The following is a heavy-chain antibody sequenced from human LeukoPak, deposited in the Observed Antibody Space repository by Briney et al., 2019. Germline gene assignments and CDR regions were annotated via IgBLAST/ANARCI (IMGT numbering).Heavy chain of an antibody. V-gene: IGHV1-69*05. J-gene: IGHJ4*02. CDR3: ARVSDILTGSRYDYYFDY. Sequence: SVKVSCKASGGTFSSYAISWVRQAPGEGGERMGRIIPIFGTENYAQKFQGRVTITTDESTSPAYMELSSLRSEDTAVYYCARVSDILTGSRYDYYFDYWGQGTLVTVSS. CDR1: GGTFSSYA. CDR2: IIPIFGTE. D-gene: IGHD3-9*01.